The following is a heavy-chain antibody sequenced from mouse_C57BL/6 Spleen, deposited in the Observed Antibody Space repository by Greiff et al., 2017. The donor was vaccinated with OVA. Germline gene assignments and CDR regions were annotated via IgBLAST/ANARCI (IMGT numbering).Heavy chain of an antibody. CDR3: ARDSSGPDY. V-gene: IGHV1-69*01. D-gene: IGHD3-2*02. Sequence: QVQLQQSGAELVMPGASVKLSCKASGYTFTSYWMHWVKQRPGQGLEWIGEIDPSDSYTNYNQKFKGKSTLTVDKSSSTAYMQLSSLTSEDSAVYYCARDSSGPDYWGQGTTLTVSS. CDR2: IDPSDSYT. J-gene: IGHJ2*01. CDR1: GYTFTSYW.